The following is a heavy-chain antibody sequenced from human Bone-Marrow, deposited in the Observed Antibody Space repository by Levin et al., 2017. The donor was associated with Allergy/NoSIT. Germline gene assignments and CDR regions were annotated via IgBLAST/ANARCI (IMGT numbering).Heavy chain of an antibody. J-gene: IGHJ4*02. CDR1: TFTFSNFA. CDR2: ISFDGNKK. D-gene: IGHD3-10*01. CDR3: AIWAGGRDIVPVFDF. V-gene: IGHV3-30*04. Sequence: SCAASTFTFSNFALHWLRQTPGKGPEWVASISFDGNKKYYADSVKGRFTISRDNSKNTLYLQMNSLRVEDTAVYKCAIWAGGRDIVPVFDFWGQGTLVTVSS.